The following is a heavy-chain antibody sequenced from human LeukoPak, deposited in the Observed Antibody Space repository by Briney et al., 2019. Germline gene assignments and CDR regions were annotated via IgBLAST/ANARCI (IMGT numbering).Heavy chain of an antibody. D-gene: IGHD1-14*01. CDR2: INPGGSSI. CDR1: GFAFSSYW. Sequence: GGPLTLSCAASGFAFSSYWMHWLRHVPGKGLVWVARINPGGSSITYADSVKGRFTISRDNAKNTLYLQMDSLRAEDTGVYYCARSNQADDYWGQGTLVTVSS. J-gene: IGHJ4*02. CDR3: ARSNQADDY. V-gene: IGHV3-74*01.